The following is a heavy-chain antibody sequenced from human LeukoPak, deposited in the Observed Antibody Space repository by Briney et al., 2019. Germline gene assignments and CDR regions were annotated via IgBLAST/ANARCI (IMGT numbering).Heavy chain of an antibody. Sequence: GGSLRLSCAASGFTFSSYSMNWVRQAPGKGLEWVSYISSSSSTIYYADSVKGRFTISRDNAKNSLYLQMNSLRAEDTAVYYCARDAFPYGMDVWGQGTTVTVSS. CDR3: ARDAFPYGMDV. V-gene: IGHV3-48*01. CDR2: ISSSSSTI. CDR1: GFTFSSYS. J-gene: IGHJ6*02.